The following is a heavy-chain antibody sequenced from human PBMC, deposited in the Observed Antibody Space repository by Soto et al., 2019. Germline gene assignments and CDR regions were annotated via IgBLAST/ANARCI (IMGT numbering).Heavy chain of an antibody. CDR1: GGSISSYY. V-gene: IGHV4-59*01. D-gene: IGHD6-13*01. Sequence: SETLSLTCTVSGGSISSYYWSWIRQPPGKGLEWIGYIYYSGSTNYNPSLKSRVTISVDTSKNQFSLKLSSVTAADTAVYYCARARGAAGTLNWFDPWGQGTRVTVS. J-gene: IGHJ5*02. CDR2: IYYSGST. CDR3: ARARGAAGTLNWFDP.